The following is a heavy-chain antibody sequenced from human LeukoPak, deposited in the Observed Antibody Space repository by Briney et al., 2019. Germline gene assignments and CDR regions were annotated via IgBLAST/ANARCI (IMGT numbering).Heavy chain of an antibody. CDR3: ARVGYYGMDV. J-gene: IGHJ6*02. V-gene: IGHV1-8*01. CDR2: MSPNSGNT. CDR1: GYTFTSYD. Sequence: ASVRVSCKASGYTFTSYDVNWVRQAPGQGLEWMGWMSPNSGNTGYAQKFQGRVTMTRSASISTAYMELSSLGSEDTAVYYCARVGYYGMDVWGQGTTVTVSS. D-gene: IGHD3-16*01.